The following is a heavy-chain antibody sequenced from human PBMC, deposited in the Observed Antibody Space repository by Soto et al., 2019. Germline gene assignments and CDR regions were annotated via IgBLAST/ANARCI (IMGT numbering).Heavy chain of an antibody. D-gene: IGHD6-13*01. CDR1: GYIFINYY. CDR3: ARDLAAADY. V-gene: IGHV1-46*04. J-gene: IGHJ4*02. Sequence: QVQLVQSGAEVKKPGASVKISCKTSGYIFINYYIHWVRQAPGQGLEWVALSNPMCGSTNYAKKSQGRVTVTSDTSTSTVYMELSSLIAEDTAVYYCARDLAAADYWGQGTLVTVSS. CDR2: SNPMCGST.